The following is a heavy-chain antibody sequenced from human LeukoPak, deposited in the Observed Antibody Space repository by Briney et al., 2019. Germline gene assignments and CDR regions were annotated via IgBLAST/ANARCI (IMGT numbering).Heavy chain of an antibody. V-gene: IGHV4-59*01. D-gene: IGHD3-10*01. Sequence: SETLSLTCTVSGGSISSYYRSWIRQPPGKGLEWIGYIYYSGSTNYNPSLKSRVTISVDTSKNQFSLKLSSVTATDTAVYYCARLTEKDPGTFNYFYYYYLDVWGKGTTVTVSS. CDR2: IYYSGST. J-gene: IGHJ6*03. CDR1: GGSISSYY. CDR3: ARLTEKDPGTFNYFYYYYLDV.